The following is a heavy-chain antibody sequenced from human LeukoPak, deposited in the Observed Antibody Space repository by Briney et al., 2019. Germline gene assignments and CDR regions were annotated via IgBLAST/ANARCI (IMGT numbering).Heavy chain of an antibody. D-gene: IGHD3-16*02. CDR1: GGSFSGYY. J-gene: IGHJ4*02. V-gene: IGHV4-34*01. Sequence: SETLSLTCAVYGGSFSGYYWSWIRQPPGKGLEWIGEINHSGSTNYNPSLRSRVTISVDTSKNQFSLKLSSVTAADTAVYYCARGHWGRYRYTRPLDYWGQGNLVNVSS. CDR2: INHSGST. CDR3: ARGHWGRYRYTRPLDY.